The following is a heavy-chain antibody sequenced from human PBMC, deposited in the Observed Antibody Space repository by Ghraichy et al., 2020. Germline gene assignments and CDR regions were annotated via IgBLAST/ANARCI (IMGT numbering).Heavy chain of an antibody. CDR3: VWCTNCYTVGREDYHHVVDV. CDR2: VSNSGTT. J-gene: IGHJ6*02. Sequence: SETLSLTCTVSGDSISSSYWCWIRQPPRKGLARIAVVSNSGTTNSNPSPKSRVTVSVDTYTSQFSLKLTSVTAADTAVYYCVWCTNCYTVGREDYHHVVDVWGQGTTLTGTS. D-gene: IGHD2-2*02. V-gene: IGHV4-59*01. CDR1: GDSISSSY.